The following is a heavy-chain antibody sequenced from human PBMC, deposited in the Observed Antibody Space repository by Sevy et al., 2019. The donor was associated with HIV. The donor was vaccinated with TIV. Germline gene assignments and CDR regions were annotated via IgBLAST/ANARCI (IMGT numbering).Heavy chain of an antibody. CDR2: IKEDGSMI. CDR1: GFSFSSYW. D-gene: IGHD6-13*01. J-gene: IGHJ4*02. CDR3: VRAIGAAGSY. V-gene: IGHV3-7*01. Sequence: GGSLSLSCEASGFSFSSYWMSWVRQAPGKGLEWVANIKEDGSMIYYVDSVKGRFTISRDNAKNSVYLQMTGLSAEDAALYYCVRAIGAAGSYWGQGTLVTVSS.